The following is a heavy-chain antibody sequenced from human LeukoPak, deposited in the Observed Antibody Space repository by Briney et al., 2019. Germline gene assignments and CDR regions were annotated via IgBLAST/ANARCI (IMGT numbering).Heavy chain of an antibody. Sequence: ASVKVSCKASGYTFTSYGISWVRQAPGQGLEWMGWISAYNGNTNYAQKLQGRVTMTTDTSSSTAYMELRSLRSDDTAVYYCARAGYTTETTRYFHHGSEGSLVTVSA. D-gene: IGHD4-17*01. J-gene: IGHJ1*01. CDR3: ARAGYTTETTRYFHH. CDR2: ISAYNGNT. V-gene: IGHV1-18*04. CDR1: GYTFTSYG.